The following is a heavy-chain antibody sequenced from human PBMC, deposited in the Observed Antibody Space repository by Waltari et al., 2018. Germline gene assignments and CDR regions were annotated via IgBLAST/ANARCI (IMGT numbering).Heavy chain of an antibody. V-gene: IGHV3-15*01. Sequence: EVQLVESGGGVVKPGGSLRLSCAASGFKFSDAWMSWVRQAPGKGMEWAGRIKSKTDGGTTDYAAPVKGRFIISRDDSKNTLYLQMNSLKTEDTAVYYCATLYYYDNRGFDYWGQGTLVTVSS. CDR1: GFKFSDAW. D-gene: IGHD3-22*01. J-gene: IGHJ4*02. CDR3: ATLYYYDNRGFDY. CDR2: IKSKTDGGTT.